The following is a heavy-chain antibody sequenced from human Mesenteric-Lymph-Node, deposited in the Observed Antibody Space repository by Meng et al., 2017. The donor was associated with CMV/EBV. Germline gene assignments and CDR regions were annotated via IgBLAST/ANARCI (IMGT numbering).Heavy chain of an antibody. D-gene: IGHD5/OR15-5a*01. CDR3: TRDRLGRYYYGMDV. Sequence: GESLKISCAASAFSFSAYAMHWVRQTPGKGLEWVAVISYDGTDKYYPDSVKGRFIISRDNSKNSLYLQMNSLRTEDTAVYFCTRDRLGRYYYGMDVWGQGTTVTVSS. J-gene: IGHJ6*02. V-gene: IGHV3-30*04. CDR1: AFSFSAYA. CDR2: ISYDGTDK.